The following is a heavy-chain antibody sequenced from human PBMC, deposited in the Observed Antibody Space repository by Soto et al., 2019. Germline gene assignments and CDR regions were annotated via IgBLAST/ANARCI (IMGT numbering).Heavy chain of an antibody. J-gene: IGHJ5*02. CDR1: GGSISSYY. CDR3: ARLSTYYDILTGYYNSGNWFDP. D-gene: IGHD3-9*01. CDR2: IYYSGST. V-gene: IGHV4-59*08. Sequence: ETLSLTCTVSGGSISSYYWSWIRQPPGKGLEWIGYIYYSGSTNYNPSLKSRVTISVDTSKNQFSLKLSSVTAADTAVYYCARLSTYYDILTGYYNSGNWFDPWGQGTLVTVSS.